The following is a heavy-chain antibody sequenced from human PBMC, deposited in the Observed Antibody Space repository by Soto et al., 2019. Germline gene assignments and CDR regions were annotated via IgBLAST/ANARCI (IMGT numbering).Heavy chain of an antibody. CDR2: ISGSGSST. CDR1: GFTLSDYY. V-gene: IGHV3-23*01. CDR3: AKKSLGTYFDY. Sequence: GGSLRLSCAVSGFTLSDYYMSWVRQAPGKGLEWVSVISGSGSSTYYADYVKGRFTISRDNSKNTLYLQMNSLRAEDTAVYYCAKKSLGTYFDYWGQGTLVTVSS. J-gene: IGHJ4*02. D-gene: IGHD7-27*01.